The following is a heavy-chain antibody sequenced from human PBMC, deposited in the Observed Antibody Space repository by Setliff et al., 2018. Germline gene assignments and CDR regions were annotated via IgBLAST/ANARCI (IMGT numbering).Heavy chain of an antibody. V-gene: IGHV4-61*05. J-gene: IGHJ4*02. CDR2: IYYSGST. CDR3: ARVTRSASGTYSPLDY. Sequence: SLTCTVSGGSISDYDASISGYYWSWIRQPPGKGLEWIGYIYYSGSTNYNPSLXXRVTIXXXXXXXXXXXXXXXXXXXXXXXXXXARVTRSASGTYSPLDYWGQGXXVTVSS. D-gene: IGHD3-10*01. CDR1: GGSISDYDASISGYY.